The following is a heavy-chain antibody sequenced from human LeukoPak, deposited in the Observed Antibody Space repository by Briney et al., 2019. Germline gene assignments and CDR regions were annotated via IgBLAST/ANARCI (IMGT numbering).Heavy chain of an antibody. CDR1: GGSISSYY. V-gene: IGHV4-59*12. CDR2: IYYSGST. CDR3: ARGRRIWNY. D-gene: IGHD3-3*01. Sequence: SETLSLTCTVSGGSISSYYWSWIRQPPGKGLEWIGYIYYSGSTNYSPSLKSRVTISVDTSKNQFSLKLSSVTAADTAVYYCARGRRIWNYWGQGTLVTVSS. J-gene: IGHJ4*02.